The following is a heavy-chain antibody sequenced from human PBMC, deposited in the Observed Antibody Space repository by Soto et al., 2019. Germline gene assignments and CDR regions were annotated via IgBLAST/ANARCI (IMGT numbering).Heavy chain of an antibody. CDR2: IYYSGST. V-gene: IGHV4-31*03. CDR1: GGSISSGGYY. J-gene: IGHJ6*02. D-gene: IGHD2-15*01. Sequence: SETLSLTCTVSGGSISSGGYYWSWNRQHPGKGLEWIGYIYYSGSTYYNPSLKSRVTISVDTSKNQFSLKLSSVTAADTAVYYCARDRCSGGSCLYGMDVWGQGTTVTVSS. CDR3: ARDRCSGGSCLYGMDV.